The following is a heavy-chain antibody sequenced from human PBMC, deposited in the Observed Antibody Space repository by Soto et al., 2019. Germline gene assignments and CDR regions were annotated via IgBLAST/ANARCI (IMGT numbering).Heavy chain of an antibody. J-gene: IGHJ5*01. CDR2: IYHSGST. V-gene: IGHV4-4*02. CDR3: ARAGRKRIAAAVEGWFDS. Sequence: SETLSLTCAVSGGSISSSNWWSWVRQPPGKGLEWIGEIYHSGSTNYNPSLKSRVTISVDKSKNQFSLKLSSVTAADTAVYYCARAGRKRIAAAVEGWFDSCGQGTRVTVSS. D-gene: IGHD6-13*01. CDR1: GGSISSSNW.